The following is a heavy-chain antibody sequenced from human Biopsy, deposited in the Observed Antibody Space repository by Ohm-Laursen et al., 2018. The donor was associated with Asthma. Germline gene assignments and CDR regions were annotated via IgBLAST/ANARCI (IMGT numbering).Heavy chain of an antibody. D-gene: IGHD6-13*01. CDR1: GFTFDDYA. Sequence: SMRLSCAASGFTFDDYAMHWVRQAPGKGLEWVSGVSWNSGSIDYADSVKGRFTISRDNAKNSLYLQMNSLRGTDTALYYCVKDIRLQLWGFDSWGQGTLVTVSS. CDR2: VSWNSGSI. V-gene: IGHV3-9*01. CDR3: VKDIRLQLWGFDS. J-gene: IGHJ4*02.